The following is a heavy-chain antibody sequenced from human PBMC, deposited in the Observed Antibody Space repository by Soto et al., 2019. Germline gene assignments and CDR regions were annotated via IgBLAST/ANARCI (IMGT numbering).Heavy chain of an antibody. CDR3: ALGYCTNGVCPASYYYYGMYV. J-gene: IGHJ6*02. CDR2: IIPIFGTA. D-gene: IGHD2-8*01. V-gene: IGHV1-69*13. CDR1: GGTFSRYA. Sequence: SVKVSCKASGGTFSRYAINWVRQAPGQGLEWMGGIIPIFGTANYAQKFQGRVTIAADESTRTAYMELSSLRSEDTAVYYCALGYCTNGVCPASYYYYGMYVWGQGTTVTVSS.